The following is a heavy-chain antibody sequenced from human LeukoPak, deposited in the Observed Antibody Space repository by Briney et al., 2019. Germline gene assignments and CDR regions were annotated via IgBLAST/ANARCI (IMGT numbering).Heavy chain of an antibody. Sequence: PSETLSLTCTVSGGSLGREFWTWIRQPPGKGLEWIGYIYDIGTTNYNPSLKSRVTIFVDTSRNQFSLHLTSVTAADTAVYYCARLYGSGPRGAFDIWGQGTLVTVSS. J-gene: IGHJ3*02. D-gene: IGHD3-10*01. V-gene: IGHV4-59*08. CDR1: GGSLGREF. CDR2: IYDIGTT. CDR3: ARLYGSGPRGAFDI.